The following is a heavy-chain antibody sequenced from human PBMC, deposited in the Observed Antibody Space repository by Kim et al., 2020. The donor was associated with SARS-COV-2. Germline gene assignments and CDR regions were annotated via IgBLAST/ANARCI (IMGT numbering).Heavy chain of an antibody. V-gene: IGHV3-15*01. CDR3: TTWSGSS. J-gene: IGHJ5*02. D-gene: IGHD3-10*01. CDR1: GFTFSDAW. CDR2: IKSRSDGGST. Sequence: GGSLRLSCAASGFTFSDAWMSWVRQAPGKGLEWRGRIKSRSDGGSTDYAAPVKDRFTISRDDSKNTLYLQMDSLKTEDTAVFYCTTWSGSSWGQGTLVTVSS.